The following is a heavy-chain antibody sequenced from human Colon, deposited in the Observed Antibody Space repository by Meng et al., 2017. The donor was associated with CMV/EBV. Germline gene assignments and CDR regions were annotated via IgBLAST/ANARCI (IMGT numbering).Heavy chain of an antibody. CDR2: IRYDGSNK. D-gene: IGHD3-3*01. J-gene: IGHJ4*02. CDR1: GFTFSSYG. V-gene: IGHV3-30*02. CDR3: AKVLRFLEWLLLDY. Sequence: GESLKISCAASGFTFSSYGMHWVRQAPGKGLEWVAFIRYDGSNKYYADSVKGRFTISRDNSKNTLYLQMNSLRAEDTAVYYCAKVLRFLEWLLLDYWGQGTLVTVSS.